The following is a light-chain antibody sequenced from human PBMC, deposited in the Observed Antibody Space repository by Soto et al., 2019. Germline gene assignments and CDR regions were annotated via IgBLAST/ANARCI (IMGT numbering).Light chain of an antibody. J-gene: IGKJ4*01. CDR2: WAS. V-gene: IGKV4-1*01. CDR1: QNVIHDSNSKNF. CDR3: QQHQTPPLT. Sequence: DIVLTQSPDSLAVSLGERATINCKSSQNVIHDSNSKNFLAWYQQKPGQPPKLLMYWASTRESGVPDRFSGSGSGTDFTLTIRSLQDEDVAVYYCQQHQTPPLTFGGGTKVEIK.